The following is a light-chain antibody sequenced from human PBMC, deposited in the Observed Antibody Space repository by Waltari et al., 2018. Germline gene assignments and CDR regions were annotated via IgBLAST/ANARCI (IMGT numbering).Light chain of an antibody. CDR3: QVWDSSSDHPV. CDR1: NIGSKR. V-gene: IGLV3-21*03. CDR2: DDS. Sequence: SYVLTQPPSVSVAPGKTARITCGGNNIGSKRVHWYQQKPGQAPVLVVYDDSDRPSGIPARFSGSNSGNTATLTISRVEAGDEADYYCQVWDSSSDHPVFGGGTKLTVL. J-gene: IGLJ3*02.